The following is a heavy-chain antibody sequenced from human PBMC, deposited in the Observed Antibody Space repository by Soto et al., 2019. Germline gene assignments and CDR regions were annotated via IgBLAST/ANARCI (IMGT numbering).Heavy chain of an antibody. Sequence: QVQLVQSGAEVKKPGASVKVSCKASGYTFSSYGISWVRQAPGQGLEWMGRISAYNGNTNYAQKLQGRVTRTPAASTSTAYMAPRSLRSGDTAVYYCARDRGYNWNYGWFDPWGQGTLVTVSS. CDR2: ISAYNGNT. V-gene: IGHV1-18*01. D-gene: IGHD1-7*01. J-gene: IGHJ5*02. CDR1: GYTFSSYG. CDR3: ARDRGYNWNYGWFDP.